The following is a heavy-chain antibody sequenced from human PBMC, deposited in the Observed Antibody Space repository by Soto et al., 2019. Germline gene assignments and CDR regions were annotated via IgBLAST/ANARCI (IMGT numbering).Heavy chain of an antibody. CDR2: ISGSGGST. CDR1: GFTFSSYA. CDR3: AKGVYCSSTSCYSNYYYYYGMDV. Sequence: GGSLRLSCAASGFTFSSYAMSWVRQAPGKGLEWVSAISGSGGSTYYADSVKGWFTISRDNSKNTLYLQMNSLRAEDTAVYYCAKGVYCSSTSCYSNYYYYYGMDVWGQGTTVTVSS. J-gene: IGHJ6*02. V-gene: IGHV3-23*01. D-gene: IGHD2-2*02.